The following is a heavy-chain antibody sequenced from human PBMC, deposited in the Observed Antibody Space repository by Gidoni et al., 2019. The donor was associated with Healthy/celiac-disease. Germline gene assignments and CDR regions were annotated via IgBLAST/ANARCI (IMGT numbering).Heavy chain of an antibody. CDR3: APIRLGELSFAPRFDY. D-gene: IGHD3-16*02. V-gene: IGHV1-24*01. Sequence: QVQLVQSGAEVKKPGASVKVSCKVSGYTLTELSMHWVRQATGTGLEWMGGFDSEDGETIYAQKFQGRVTMTEDTSTDTAYMELSSLRSEDTAVYYCAPIRLGELSFAPRFDYWGQGTLVTVSS. CDR2: FDSEDGET. J-gene: IGHJ4*02. CDR1: GYTLTELS.